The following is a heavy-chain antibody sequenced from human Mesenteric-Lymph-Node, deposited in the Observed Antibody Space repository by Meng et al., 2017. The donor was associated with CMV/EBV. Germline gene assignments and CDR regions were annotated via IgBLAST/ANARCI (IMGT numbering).Heavy chain of an antibody. J-gene: IGHJ6*02. CDR2: ISSSSSTI. D-gene: IGHD2-2*01. CDR1: GFTFSSYS. CDR3: ARDSSTSVNGYYYYGMDV. Sequence: GGSLRLSCAASGFTFSSYSMNWVRQAPGKGLEWVSYISSSSSTIYYADSVKGRFTISRDNAKNSLYLQMNSLRAEDTAVYYCARDSSTSVNGYYYYGMDVWGQGTTVTVSS. V-gene: IGHV3-48*04.